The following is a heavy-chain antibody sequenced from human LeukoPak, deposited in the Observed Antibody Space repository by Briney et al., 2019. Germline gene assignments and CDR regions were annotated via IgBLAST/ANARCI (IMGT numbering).Heavy chain of an antibody. V-gene: IGHV4-61*02. CDR2: IYTSGST. CDR1: GGSISSGSYY. CDR3: ARDLFSVGRHNWFDP. J-gene: IGHJ5*02. D-gene: IGHD1-14*01. Sequence: SETLSLTCTVSGGSISSGSYYWSWIRQPAGKGLEWIGRIYTSGSTNYNPSLKSRVTISVDTSKNQFSLKLSSVTAADTAVYYCARDLFSVGRHNWFDPWGQGTLVTVSS.